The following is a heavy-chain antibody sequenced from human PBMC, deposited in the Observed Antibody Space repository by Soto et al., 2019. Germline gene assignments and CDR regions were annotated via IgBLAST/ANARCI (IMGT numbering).Heavy chain of an antibody. V-gene: IGHV3-48*03. Sequence: EVKLVESGGGLVQPGGSLRLSCAASGFTFSRYEMNWVRQAPGKGLEWIAYIHSSATTIYYADSVKGRFTISRDNAKNSLCLQLNSLSAEFTAVYYCATRSGGGGAFDFWGQGTMVTVSS. CDR3: ATRSGGGGAFDF. CDR2: IHSSATTI. J-gene: IGHJ3*01. CDR1: GFTFSRYE. D-gene: IGHD3-10*01.